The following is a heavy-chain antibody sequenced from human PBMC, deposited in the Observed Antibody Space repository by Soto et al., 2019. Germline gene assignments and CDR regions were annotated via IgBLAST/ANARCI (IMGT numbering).Heavy chain of an antibody. CDR3: ARESRYCSGGSCYFLPGIDY. J-gene: IGHJ4*01. CDR1: GGTFSSYA. V-gene: IGHV1-69*12. D-gene: IGHD2-15*01. CDR2: IIPIFGTA. Sequence: QVQLVQSGAEVKKPGSSVEVSCKASGGTFSSYAISWVRQAPGQGLEWMGGIIPIFGTANYAQKFQGRVTITADESTSTAYMELSSLRSDDTAVYYWARESRYCSGGSCYFLPGIDYWGQGTLVTVSS.